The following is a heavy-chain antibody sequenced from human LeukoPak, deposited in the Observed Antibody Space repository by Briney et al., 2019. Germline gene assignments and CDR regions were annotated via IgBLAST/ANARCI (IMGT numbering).Heavy chain of an antibody. CDR1: GFTFSSYS. Sequence: NPGGSLRLSCAASGFTFSSYSMNWVRQAPGKGLEWVSSISSSSSHIYYADSVKGRFTISRDNAKNSLYLQMNSLRAEDTAVYYCARDRGYFDYWGQGTLVTVSS. CDR2: ISSSSSHI. J-gene: IGHJ4*02. V-gene: IGHV3-21*01. CDR3: ARDRGYFDY.